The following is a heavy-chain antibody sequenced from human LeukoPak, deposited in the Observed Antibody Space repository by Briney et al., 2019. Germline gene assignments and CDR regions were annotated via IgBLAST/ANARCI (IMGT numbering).Heavy chain of an antibody. CDR1: GGSFSGYY. D-gene: IGHD3-9*01. J-gene: IGHJ4*02. V-gene: IGHV4-34*01. CDR2: INPSGST. Sequence: PSETLSLTCAVYGGSFSGYYWSWIRQPPGKGLEWIGEINPSGSTNYNPSLKSRLTISIDTSNNQFSLKLSSVTAADTAVYYCARGGVLRYFDWLPHEGFEFWGQGTLVTVSS. CDR3: ARGGVLRYFDWLPHEGFEF.